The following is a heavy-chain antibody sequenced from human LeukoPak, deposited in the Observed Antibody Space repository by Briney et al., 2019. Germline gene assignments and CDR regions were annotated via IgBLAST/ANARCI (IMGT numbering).Heavy chain of an antibody. CDR1: GFTFSAYA. J-gene: IGHJ4*02. CDR3: AKVVGATVVDY. Sequence: GSSLRLSCAASGFTFSAYALHWVRQAPGKGLEWVAVITYDGNHQYYADSVKGRFTISRDNSKNTLYLQMNSLRAEDTAVYYCAKVVGATVVDYWGQGTLVTVSP. V-gene: IGHV3-30*04. D-gene: IGHD1-26*01. CDR2: ITYDGNHQ.